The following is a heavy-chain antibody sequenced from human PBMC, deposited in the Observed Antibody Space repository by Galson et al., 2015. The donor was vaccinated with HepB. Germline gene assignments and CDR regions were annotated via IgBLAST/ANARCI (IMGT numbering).Heavy chain of an antibody. CDR1: GFTFSSSA. Sequence: SLRLSCRASGFTFSSSATHWVRRAPGKGLEWVAVISYDGSNKYYADSVKGRFTISRDNSKNTLYLQMNSLRAEDTAVYYCARGPGPQLERHPLDYWGQGALVTVSS. CDR2: ISYDGSNK. D-gene: IGHD1-1*01. J-gene: IGHJ4*02. CDR3: ARGPGPQLERHPLDY. V-gene: IGHV3-30-3*01.